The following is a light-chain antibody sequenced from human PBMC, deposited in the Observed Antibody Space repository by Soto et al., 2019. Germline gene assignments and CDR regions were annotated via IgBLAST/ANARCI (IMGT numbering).Light chain of an antibody. CDR3: GAWDSSLSAVV. Sequence: QSVLTQPPSVSAAPGQKVTISCSGSSSNLGNNNVCWYQQLPGTAPKLLIYDNSNRPSGIPERFSRSKSGTSATLGITGLQTGDEADYYCGAWDSSLSAVVFGGGTKVTVL. J-gene: IGLJ2*01. V-gene: IGLV1-51*01. CDR2: DNS. CDR1: SSNLGNNN.